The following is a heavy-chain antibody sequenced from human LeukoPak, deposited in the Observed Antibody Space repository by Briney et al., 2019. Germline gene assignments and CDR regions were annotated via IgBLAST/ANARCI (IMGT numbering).Heavy chain of an antibody. CDR1: GYTFTGYY. CDR3: ARDYYGSGSYYNSPYYYYGMDV. D-gene: IGHD3-10*01. J-gene: IGHJ6*02. CDR2: MNPNSGGT. Sequence: ASVKVSCKASGYTFTGYYMHWVRQAPGQELEWMGWMNPNSGGTNYAQKFQGRVTMTRDTSISTAYMELSRLRSDDTAVYYCARDYYGSGSYYNSPYYYYGMDVGGQGTTVTVSS. V-gene: IGHV1-2*02.